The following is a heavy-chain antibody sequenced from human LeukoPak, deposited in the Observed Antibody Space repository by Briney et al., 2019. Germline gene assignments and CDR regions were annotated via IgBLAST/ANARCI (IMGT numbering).Heavy chain of an antibody. D-gene: IGHD3-10*01. V-gene: IGHV3-74*01. J-gene: IGHJ4*02. CDR2: INSDGSTT. CDR1: GFIISTYW. Sequence: GGSLRLSCAASGFIISTYWMHWVRQAPGKGLVWVSRINSDGSTTSYAGSVKGRFTIFRDNSKNTLYLQMNRLRAEDTAVYYCAKGMVRGVADYWGQGTLVTVSS. CDR3: AKGMVRGVADY.